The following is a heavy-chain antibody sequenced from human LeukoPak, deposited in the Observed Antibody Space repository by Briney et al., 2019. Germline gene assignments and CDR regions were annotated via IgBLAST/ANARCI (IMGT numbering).Heavy chain of an antibody. CDR1: GFTFSSYA. V-gene: IGHV3-64*01. CDR2: ISSNGGST. D-gene: IGHD3-9*01. Sequence: GGSLRLSCAASGFTFSSYARQWVRQAPGKGLEYVSAISSNGGSTYYANSVKGRFTISRDNSKNTLYLQMGSLRAEDMAVYYCARGSRYFDWLSGFDYWGQGTLVTVSS. J-gene: IGHJ4*02. CDR3: ARGSRYFDWLSGFDY.